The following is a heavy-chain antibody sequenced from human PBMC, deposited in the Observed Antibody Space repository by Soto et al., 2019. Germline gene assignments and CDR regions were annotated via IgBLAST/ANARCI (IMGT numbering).Heavy chain of an antibody. D-gene: IGHD4-17*01. V-gene: IGHV1-69*01. CDR1: GATFSSYA. CDR2: IIPIFGTI. CDR3: ATTYGGNTAFPGSFVS. J-gene: IGHJ4*02. Sequence: QVPLVQSGAEVKKPGSSVKVSCKASGATFSSYATSWVRQAPGQGLEWMGGIIPIFGTIKYAQNFQGRVKITADESTSPAYKELSILSSDDTAGYYCATTYGGNTAFPGSFVSGGQGPLITVPS.